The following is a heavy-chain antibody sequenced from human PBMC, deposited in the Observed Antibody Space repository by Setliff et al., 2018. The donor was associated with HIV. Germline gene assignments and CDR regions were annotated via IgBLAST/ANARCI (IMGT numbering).Heavy chain of an antibody. CDR2: IYHSGST. J-gene: IGHJ3*02. V-gene: IGHV4-39*07. D-gene: IGHD3-9*01. Sequence: KPSETLSLTCTVSGDSISSLGYYWGWIRQPPGKGLEWIGSIYHSGSTYYNPSLKSRVTISVDTSKNQFSLKLSSVTAADTAVYYCARVATGPESFDIWGQGTMVTVSS. CDR1: GDSISSLGYY. CDR3: ARVATGPESFDI.